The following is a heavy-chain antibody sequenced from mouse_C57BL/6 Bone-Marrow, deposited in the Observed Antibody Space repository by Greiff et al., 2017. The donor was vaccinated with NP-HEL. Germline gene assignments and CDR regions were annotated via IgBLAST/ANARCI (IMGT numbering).Heavy chain of an antibody. CDR1: GFTFSSYA. CDR3: ARVITTVVYFDY. Sequence: EVKVEESGGGLVKPGGSLKLSCAASGFTFSSYAMSWVRQTPEKRLEWVATISDGGSYTYYPDNVKGRFTISRDNAKNNLYLQMSHLKSEDTAMYYCARVITTVVYFDYWGQGTTLTVAS. J-gene: IGHJ2*01. D-gene: IGHD1-1*01. CDR2: ISDGGSYT. V-gene: IGHV5-4*03.